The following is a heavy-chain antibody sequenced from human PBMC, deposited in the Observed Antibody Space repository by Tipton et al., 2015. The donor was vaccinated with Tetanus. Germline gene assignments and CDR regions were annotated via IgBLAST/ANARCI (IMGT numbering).Heavy chain of an antibody. V-gene: IGHV4-34*01. J-gene: IGHJ5*02. Sequence: GLVKPSETLSLTCEVSGGSFSDYYWSWIRQTPGKGLEWIGEVNHSGSINYNPSLKSRVTIAVDRSQNVFSLNLTSVTAADTAVYYCARHLYGYWFDPWGQGALVTVSS. CDR1: GGSFSDYY. D-gene: IGHD3-10*01. CDR2: VNHSGSI. CDR3: ARHLYGYWFDP.